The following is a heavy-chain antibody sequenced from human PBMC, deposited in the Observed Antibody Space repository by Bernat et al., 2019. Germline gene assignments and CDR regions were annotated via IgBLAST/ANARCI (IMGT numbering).Heavy chain of an antibody. D-gene: IGHD3-22*01. CDR1: GFTFSSYG. CDR3: ARDQINYYDSSRIRRGFDP. Sequence: QVQLVESGGGVVQPGRSLRLSCAASGFTFSSYGMHWVRQAPGKGLEWVAVIWYDGSNKYSADSVKGRFTISRDKSKNTLYLQMNGLRAEDTAVYYCARDQINYYDSSRIRRGFDPWGQGTLVTVSS. V-gene: IGHV3-33*01. CDR2: IWYDGSNK. J-gene: IGHJ5*02.